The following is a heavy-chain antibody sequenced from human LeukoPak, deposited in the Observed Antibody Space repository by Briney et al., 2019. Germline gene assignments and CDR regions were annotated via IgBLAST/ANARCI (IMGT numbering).Heavy chain of an antibody. CDR2: VFHSGST. CDR1: SDSIFTSNW. J-gene: IGHJ4*02. CDR3: ARSPTKRVPEDY. V-gene: IGHV4-4*02. D-gene: IGHD2-2*01. Sequence: SETLSLTCTVSSDSIFTSNWWSWVRQPPGKGLEWIGQVFHSGSTSYSPSLKSRVTISMDKSKNQISLRLTSVTAADTAVYYCARSPTKRVPEDYWGQGTLVTVSS.